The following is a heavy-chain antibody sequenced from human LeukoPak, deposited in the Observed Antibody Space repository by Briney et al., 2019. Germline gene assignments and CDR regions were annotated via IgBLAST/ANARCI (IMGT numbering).Heavy chain of an antibody. CDR3: ARKTSGVFVVGGIYGMDV. CDR2: IYYSGGT. J-gene: IGHJ6*02. D-gene: IGHD3-10*01. V-gene: IGHV4-59*08. CDR1: GGSISGYY. Sequence: SETLSLTCTVSGGSISGYYWSWIRQPPGKGLEWIGYIYYSGGTDYNPSLKSRVTISVDTSKNRLSLRLTSVTAADTAVYYCARKTSGVFVVGGIYGMDVWGQGTTVTVS.